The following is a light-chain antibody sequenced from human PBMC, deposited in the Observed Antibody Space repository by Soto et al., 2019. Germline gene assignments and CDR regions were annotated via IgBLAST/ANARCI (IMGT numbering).Light chain of an antibody. Sequence: EIVLTQSPGTLSLSPGERATLSCRASQSVSSNYLAWYQQKPGQAPKVLIYRASIRATGIPDRFSGSGSGTDFTLTISRLEPEDFAVYYCQQYGSWTFGQGTKVDIK. V-gene: IGKV3-20*01. CDR1: QSVSSNY. J-gene: IGKJ2*01. CDR3: QQYGSWT. CDR2: RAS.